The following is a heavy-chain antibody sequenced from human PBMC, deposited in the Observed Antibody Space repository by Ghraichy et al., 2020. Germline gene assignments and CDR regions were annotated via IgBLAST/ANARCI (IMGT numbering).Heavy chain of an antibody. J-gene: IGHJ4*02. V-gene: IGHV3-48*02. CDR1: GFTFSSYA. Sequence: GESLNISCAASGFTFSSYAMNWVRQAPGKGLEWVSYVSGSSNSVYYADSVKGRFTISRDNAKNSLYLQMDSLRDEDTAVYYCARDATSSAWGFDYWGQGALVTVSS. CDR3: ARDATSSAWGFDY. CDR2: VSGSSNSV. D-gene: IGHD6-19*01.